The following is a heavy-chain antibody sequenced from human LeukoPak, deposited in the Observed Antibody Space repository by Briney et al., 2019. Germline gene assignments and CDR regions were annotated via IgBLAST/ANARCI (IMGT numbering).Heavy chain of an antibody. CDR3: AKDRGSGYHYFDY. V-gene: IGHV3-23*01. CDR2: VSTSGESA. CDR1: GFTFSSYA. J-gene: IGHJ4*02. D-gene: IGHD3-22*01. Sequence: GGSLRLSCPVSGFTFSSYAMSWVHQAPGGGLEWVLVVSTSGESAYYADSVKGRFTISRDNSKNTLYLQMNSLRAEDTAVYYCAKDRGSGYHYFDYWGQGTLVTVSS.